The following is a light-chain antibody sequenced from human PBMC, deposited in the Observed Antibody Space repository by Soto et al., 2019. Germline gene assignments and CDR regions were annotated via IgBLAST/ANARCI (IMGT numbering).Light chain of an antibody. V-gene: IGKV3-15*01. Sequence: EIVMTQSPATLSVSPGERATLSCRASQSVSSNLAWYQQKPGQAPSLLIYGASTRATGIPARFSGSGSGTEFTLTISSLQSEDFAVYYCQQYNNSWTFGQGTKVDIK. CDR2: GAS. J-gene: IGKJ1*01. CDR3: QQYNNSWT. CDR1: QSVSSN.